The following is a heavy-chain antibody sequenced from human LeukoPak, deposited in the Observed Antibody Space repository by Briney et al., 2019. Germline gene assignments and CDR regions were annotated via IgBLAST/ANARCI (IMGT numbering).Heavy chain of an antibody. CDR1: GFTFSSYT. CDR2: ISGTGSYI. J-gene: IGHJ4*02. Sequence: GRSLRLSCAASGFTFSSYTMNWVRQAPGKGLEWVSSISGTGSYIFYADSVKGRFTISRDNAKNSLYLQMNSLRAEDTAVYYCARDYYGDDYFDYWGQGTLVTVSS. V-gene: IGHV3-21*01. D-gene: IGHD4-17*01. CDR3: ARDYYGDDYFDY.